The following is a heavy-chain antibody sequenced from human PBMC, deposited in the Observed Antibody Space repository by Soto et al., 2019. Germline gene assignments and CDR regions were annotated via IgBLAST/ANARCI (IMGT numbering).Heavy chain of an antibody. CDR3: ARDEGGSYSIDY. CDR1: GFTFSSYA. Sequence: QVQLVESGGGVVQPGRSLRLSCAASGFTFSSYAMHWVRQAPGKGLEWVAVISYDGSNKYYADSVKGRFTISRDYSKNTLYLQMNSLRAEDTAVYYCARDEGGSYSIDYWGQGTLVTVSS. J-gene: IGHJ4*02. CDR2: ISYDGSNK. V-gene: IGHV3-30-3*01. D-gene: IGHD1-26*01.